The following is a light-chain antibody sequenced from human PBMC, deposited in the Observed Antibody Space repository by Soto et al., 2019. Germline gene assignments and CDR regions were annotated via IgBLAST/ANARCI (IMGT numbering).Light chain of an antibody. V-gene: IGKV1-5*03. CDR1: QSINNW. Sequence: DIQMTQSPSILSASVGDRVTITCRASQSINNWLAWFQHKPGKAPNLLIYKAYSLESGVQSRFSGSGSGTEFTLTIRSLQPDDSATYYCQQYDAASWTFGPGTKVDIK. CDR2: KAY. CDR3: QQYDAASWT. J-gene: IGKJ1*01.